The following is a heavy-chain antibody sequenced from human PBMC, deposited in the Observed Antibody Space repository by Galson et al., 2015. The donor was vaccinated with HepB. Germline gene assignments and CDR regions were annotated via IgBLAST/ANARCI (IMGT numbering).Heavy chain of an antibody. D-gene: IGHD2-2*01. Sequence: SVKVSCKASGYTFTSYYMHWVRQAPGQGLEWMGIINPSGGSTSYAQKFQGRVTMTRDTSTSTVYMELSSLRSEDTAVYYCARAGAIVVVPAVRNWFDPWGQGTLVTVSS. J-gene: IGHJ5*02. V-gene: IGHV1-46*01. CDR1: GYTFTSYY. CDR3: ARAGAIVVVPAVRNWFDP. CDR2: INPSGGST.